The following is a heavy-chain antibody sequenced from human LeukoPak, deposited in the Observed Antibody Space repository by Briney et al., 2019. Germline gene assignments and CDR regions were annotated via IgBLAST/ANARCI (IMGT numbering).Heavy chain of an antibody. Sequence: GGSLRLSCAASGFTFSIYEMNWVRQAPGKGLEGVSYISSSGSTIYYADSVKGRFTISRDNAKNSLYLQMNSLRAEDTAVYYCAKDYGVMVRGVIINWGQGTLVTVSS. CDR3: AKDYGVMVRGVIIN. D-gene: IGHD3-10*01. CDR2: ISSSGSTI. CDR1: GFTFSIYE. J-gene: IGHJ4*02. V-gene: IGHV3-48*03.